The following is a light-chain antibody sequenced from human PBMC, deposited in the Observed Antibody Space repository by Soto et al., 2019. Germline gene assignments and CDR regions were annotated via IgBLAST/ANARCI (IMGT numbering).Light chain of an antibody. Sequence: EIVLTQSPATLSLSPGERATLSCRASQSVSSYLAWYQQRPGQAPRLLIYDASNRATGIPAKFSGSGSGTDFTLTISRLEPEDFAVYYCQQRSKWPLITFGQGTRLEIK. CDR3: QQRSKWPLIT. CDR1: QSVSSY. J-gene: IGKJ5*01. V-gene: IGKV3-11*01. CDR2: DAS.